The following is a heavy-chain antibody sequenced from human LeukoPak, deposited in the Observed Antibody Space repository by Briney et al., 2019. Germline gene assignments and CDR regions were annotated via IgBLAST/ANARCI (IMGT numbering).Heavy chain of an antibody. D-gene: IGHD4-17*01. V-gene: IGHV4-31*03. CDR3: ARVGAVTTRGWNYFDY. CDR2: IYYSGST. J-gene: IGHJ4*02. Sequence: SETLSLTCTVSGGSISSGGYYWSWIRQHPGKGLEWIGYIYYSGSTYYNPSLKGRVTITVDTSKNQFSLNLSSVTAADTAVYYCARVGAVTTRGWNYFDYWGQGTLVTVSS. CDR1: GGSISSGGYY.